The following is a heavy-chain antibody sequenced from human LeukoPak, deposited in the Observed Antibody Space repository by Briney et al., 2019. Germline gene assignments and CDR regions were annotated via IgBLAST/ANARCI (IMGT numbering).Heavy chain of an antibody. CDR2: IYYSGST. Sequence: PSETLSLTCTVSGGSISSSSYYWGWIRQPPGKGLEWIGSIYYSGSTYYNPSLKSRVTISVDRSKNQFSLNLSSVTAADTAVYYCASAATRYYYMDVWGKGTTVTVSS. D-gene: IGHD1-26*01. CDR3: ASAATRYYYMDV. CDR1: GGSISSSSYY. J-gene: IGHJ6*03. V-gene: IGHV4-39*07.